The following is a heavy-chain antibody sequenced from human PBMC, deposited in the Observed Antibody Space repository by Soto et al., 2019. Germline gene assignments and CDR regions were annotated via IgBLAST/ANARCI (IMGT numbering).Heavy chain of an antibody. V-gene: IGHV4-4*07. D-gene: IGHD3-10*01. Sequence: KPSETLSLTCTVSGGSISSYYWSWIRQPAGKGLEWIGRIYTSGSTNYNPSLKSRVTMSVDTSKNQFSLKLSSVTAADTAVYYCARGAMVRGVITKRTAYYFDYWGQGTLVTVSS. J-gene: IGHJ4*02. CDR2: IYTSGST. CDR3: ARGAMVRGVITKRTAYYFDY. CDR1: GGSISSYY.